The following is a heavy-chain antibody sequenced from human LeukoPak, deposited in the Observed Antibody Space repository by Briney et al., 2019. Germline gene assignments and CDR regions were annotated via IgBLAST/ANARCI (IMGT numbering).Heavy chain of an antibody. Sequence: ASVKVSCKASGGTFSSYAISWVRQAPGQGLEWMGGIIPIFGTANYAQKFQGRVTITTDGSTSTAYMELSSLRSEDTAVYYCARSAAGITIFDYWGQGTLVTVSS. J-gene: IGHJ4*02. CDR3: ARSAAGITIFDY. D-gene: IGHD6-13*01. CDR1: GGTFSSYA. V-gene: IGHV1-69*05. CDR2: IIPIFGTA.